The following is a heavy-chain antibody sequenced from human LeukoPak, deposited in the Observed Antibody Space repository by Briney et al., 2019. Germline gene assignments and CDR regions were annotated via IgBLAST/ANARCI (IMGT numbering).Heavy chain of an antibody. D-gene: IGHD2-2*01. J-gene: IGHJ4*02. CDR3: AKIYCSSTSCRDYYFDY. Sequence: PGGSLRLSCAASGFTFSSHWMSWVRQAPGKGLEWVAKINQDGGEKYYVDSVKGRFTISRDNAKNSLYLQMNSLRAEDTAVYYCAKIYCSSTSCRDYYFDYWGQGTLVTVSS. CDR2: INQDGGEK. V-gene: IGHV3-7*03. CDR1: GFTFSSHW.